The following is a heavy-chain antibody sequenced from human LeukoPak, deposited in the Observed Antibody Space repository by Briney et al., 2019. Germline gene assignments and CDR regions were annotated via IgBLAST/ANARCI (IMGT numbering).Heavy chain of an antibody. CDR3: TSALNLVLGELLGY. CDR1: GFIFSKAW. Sequence: PGGSLRLSCAASGFIFSKAWMAWVRQAPGKGLEWVGHIKPKTDDGTTDYAAPVKGRFTIPRDDSKSTLYLQMNSLNTEDTAVYFCTSALNLVLGELLGYWGQGTLVTVSS. D-gene: IGHD3-16*01. CDR2: IKPKTDDGTT. V-gene: IGHV3-15*01. J-gene: IGHJ4*02.